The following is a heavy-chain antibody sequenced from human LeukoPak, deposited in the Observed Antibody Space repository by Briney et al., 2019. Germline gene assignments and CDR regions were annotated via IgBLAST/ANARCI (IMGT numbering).Heavy chain of an antibody. V-gene: IGHV4-61*01. CDR2: IYYSGST. Sequence: SETLSLTCTVSGGSISEGNHFWTWIRQPPGKGLEWIGYIYYSGSTNYNPSLKSRVTISVDTSKNQFSLKLSSVTAADTAVYYCARGVVDWFDPWGQGTLVTVSS. CDR3: ARGVVDWFDP. D-gene: IGHD2-15*01. CDR1: GGSISEGNHF. J-gene: IGHJ5*02.